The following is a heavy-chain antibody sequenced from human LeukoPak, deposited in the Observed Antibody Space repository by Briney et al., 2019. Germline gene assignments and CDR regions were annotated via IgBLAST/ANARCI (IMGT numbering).Heavy chain of an antibody. CDR1: GGTFSSYA. CDR3: ARVAYCGGDCSDY. J-gene: IGHJ4*02. Sequence: SVKVSCKASGGTFSSYAISWVRQAPGQGLEWMGRIIPILGIANYAQKFQGRVTITADKSTSTAYMELSSLRSEDTAVYYCARVAYCGGDCSDYWGQGTLVTVSS. CDR2: IIPILGIA. V-gene: IGHV1-69*04. D-gene: IGHD2-21*01.